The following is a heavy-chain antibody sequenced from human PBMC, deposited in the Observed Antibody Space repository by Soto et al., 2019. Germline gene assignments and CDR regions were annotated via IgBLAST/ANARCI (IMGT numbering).Heavy chain of an antibody. J-gene: IGHJ4*02. CDR2: ITSGSDYI. Sequence: GGSLRLSCAASGFTFSAYTMSWVRQAPGKGLEWVASITSGSDYIYYADSLKGRFTISRDNAKNSLYLQMHSLRAEDTAFYYCARVDGYTYPNDYWGQGTLVTVSS. CDR1: GFTFSAYT. CDR3: ARVDGYTYPNDY. D-gene: IGHD5-12*01. V-gene: IGHV3-21*01.